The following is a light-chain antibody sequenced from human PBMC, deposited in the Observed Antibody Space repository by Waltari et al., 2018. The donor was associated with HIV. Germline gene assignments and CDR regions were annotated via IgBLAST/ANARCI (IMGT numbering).Light chain of an antibody. Sequence: SSELTQDPAVSVALGQTVRITCQGDSLRSYYASWYQQKPGKAPVLVIYGKNNRPSGIPDRFSGSSSGNTASLTITWAQAEDEADYYCNSRDSSGNHVVFGGGTKLTVL. CDR2: GKN. CDR3: NSRDSSGNHVV. V-gene: IGLV3-19*01. CDR1: SLRSYY. J-gene: IGLJ2*01.